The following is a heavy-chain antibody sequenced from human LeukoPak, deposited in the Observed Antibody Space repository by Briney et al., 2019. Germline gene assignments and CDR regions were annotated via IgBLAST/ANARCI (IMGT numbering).Heavy chain of an antibody. J-gene: IGHJ3*02. CDR1: GGSISSYH. V-gene: IGHV4-4*07. CDR3: ARSGSYANDAFHI. Sequence: SETLSLTCTVSGGSISSYHWSWIRQPAGKGLEWLGRLYTSGGTNYNPSLKSRVSMSVDTSKSQFSLELNSVTAADTAVYYCARSGSYANDAFHIWGQGTMVTVSS. CDR2: LYTSGGT. D-gene: IGHD1-26*01.